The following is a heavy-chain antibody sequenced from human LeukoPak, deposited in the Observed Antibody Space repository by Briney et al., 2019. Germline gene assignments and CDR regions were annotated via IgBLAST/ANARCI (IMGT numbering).Heavy chain of an antibody. J-gene: IGHJ4*02. CDR3: ARGGEDSPLWFEPKQYHFDC. CDR1: GFIVSNNY. V-gene: IGHV3-53*01. Sequence: GGSLRLSCAASGFIVSNNYMTWVRQPPGKGLEWVSAIYSGGTTYYADSVKGRFTISRDDSKNTVFLQMNSLRAEDTALYYCARGGEDSPLWFEPKQYHFDCWGQGALVTVSS. CDR2: IYSGGTT. D-gene: IGHD3-10*01.